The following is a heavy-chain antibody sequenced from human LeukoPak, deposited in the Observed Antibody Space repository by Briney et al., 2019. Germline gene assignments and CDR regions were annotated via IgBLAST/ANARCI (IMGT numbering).Heavy chain of an antibody. J-gene: IGHJ6*02. Sequence: GGSLRLSCAVSGITLSNYGMSWVRQAPGKGLEWVAGLSGSGGGTNYADSVQGRFTISRDNAKNSLYLQMNSLRAEDTAVYYCARSNSGYYYYGMDVWGQGTTVIVSS. V-gene: IGHV3-23*01. CDR2: LSGSGGGT. D-gene: IGHD3-22*01. CDR1: GITLSNYG. CDR3: ARSNSGYYYYGMDV.